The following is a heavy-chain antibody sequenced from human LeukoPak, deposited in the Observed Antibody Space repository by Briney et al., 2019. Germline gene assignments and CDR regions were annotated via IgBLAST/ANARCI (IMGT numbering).Heavy chain of an antibody. CDR2: ISYDGSNK. CDR1: GFTFSSYA. Sequence: GGSLRLSCAASGFTFSSYAMHWVRQAPGKGLEWVAVISYDGSNKYYADSVKGRFTISRDNSKNTLYLQMNSLRAEDTAVYYCARDRGSSGRFYFDYWGQGTLVTVSS. CDR3: ARDRGSSGRFYFDY. V-gene: IGHV3-30-3*01. J-gene: IGHJ4*02. D-gene: IGHD6-19*01.